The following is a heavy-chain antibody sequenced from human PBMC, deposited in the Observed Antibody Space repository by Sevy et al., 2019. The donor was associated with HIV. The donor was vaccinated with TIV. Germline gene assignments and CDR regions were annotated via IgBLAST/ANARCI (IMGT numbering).Heavy chain of an antibody. V-gene: IGHV3-30*04. CDR1: GFTFSSYV. CDR3: VRAQGVLLWFGEFPL. Sequence: GGSLRLSCAASGFTFSSYVMHWVRQAPGKGLEWVAVISYDGSEKYHAYSVKGRFTISRDNSKNTLYLQMNSLRTEDTAVYYCVRAQGVLLWFGEFPLWGQGTLVTVSS. CDR2: ISYDGSEK. D-gene: IGHD3-10*01. J-gene: IGHJ4*02.